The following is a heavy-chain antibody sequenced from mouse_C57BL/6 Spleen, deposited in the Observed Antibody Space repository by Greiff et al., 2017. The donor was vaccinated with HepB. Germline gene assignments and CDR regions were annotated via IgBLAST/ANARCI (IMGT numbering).Heavy chain of an antibody. CDR3: ARDYDHYYAMDY. J-gene: IGHJ4*01. CDR1: GYTFTDYY. CDR2: INPNNGGT. V-gene: IGHV1-26*01. D-gene: IGHD2-4*01. Sequence: EVQLQQSGPELVKPGASVKISCKASGYTFTDYYMNWVKQSHGKSLEWIGDINPNNGGTSYNQKFKGKATLTVDKSSSTAYMELRSLTSEDSAVYYCARDYDHYYAMDYWGQGTSVTVSS.